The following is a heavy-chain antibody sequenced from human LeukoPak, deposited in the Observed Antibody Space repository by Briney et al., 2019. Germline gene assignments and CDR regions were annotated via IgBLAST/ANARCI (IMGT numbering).Heavy chain of an antibody. D-gene: IGHD4-4*01. V-gene: IGHV3-30-3*01. CDR3: ARVSTPYYFDY. CDR2: ISYDGSNK. Sequence: AVISYDGSNKDYAYSVKGRFTISRDNSKNTLYLQMNSLRAEDTAVYYCARVSTPYYFDYWGQGTLVTVSS. J-gene: IGHJ4*02.